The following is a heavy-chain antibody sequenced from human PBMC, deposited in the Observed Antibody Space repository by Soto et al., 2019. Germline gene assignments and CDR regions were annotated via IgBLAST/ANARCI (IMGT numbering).Heavy chain of an antibody. V-gene: IGHV4-31*03. CDR2: IDNSGIT. CDR3: ARGGDITIFGPGWLDL. D-gene: IGHD3-3*01. J-gene: IGHJ5*02. CDR1: GGSISSGGYY. Sequence: QVQLQESGPGLVKPSQTLSLTCTVSGGSISSGGYYWSWIRQHPGQGLEWIGYIDNSGITYYNPSLNGRVTKSVASHMKPPFAKLSSVAAAYRAVNYFARGGDITIFGPGWLDLWGQGTLVTVSS.